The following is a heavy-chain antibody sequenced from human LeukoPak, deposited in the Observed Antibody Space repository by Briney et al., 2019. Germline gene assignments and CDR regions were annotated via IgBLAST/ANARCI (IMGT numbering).Heavy chain of an antibody. CDR3: ARQSRGSSSSRDYFDY. D-gene: IGHD6-6*01. Sequence: SETLSLTCTVSDGSISSSTYYWGWIRQPPGKGLEWIGCIYYSGSTYYNPSLKSRVTISVDTSKNHFSLNLSSVTAADTAVYYCARQSRGSSSSRDYFDYWGQGTLVIVSS. CDR1: DGSISSSTYY. V-gene: IGHV4-39*01. J-gene: IGHJ4*02. CDR2: IYYSGST.